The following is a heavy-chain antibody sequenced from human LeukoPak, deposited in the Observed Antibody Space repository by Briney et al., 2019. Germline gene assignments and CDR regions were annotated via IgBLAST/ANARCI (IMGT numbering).Heavy chain of an antibody. J-gene: IGHJ4*02. CDR3: ARGGTQSPTD. V-gene: IGHV3-7*01. CDR2: IKQDGSKK. Sequence: GGSLRLSCVASGFPFSSYWMTWVRQAPGKGLEWVANIKQDGSKKSYVDSVKGRFTISRDNAKNSLYLQMNSLRAEDTAVYYCARGGTQSPTDWGPGTLVTVSS. CDR1: GFPFSSYW.